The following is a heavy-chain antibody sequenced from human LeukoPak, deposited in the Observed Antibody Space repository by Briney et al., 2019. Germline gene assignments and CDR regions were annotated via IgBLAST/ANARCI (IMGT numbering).Heavy chain of an antibody. CDR3: TRESGSYHGNDY. CDR1: GYTFTGYY. CDR2: INPNNGAT. Sequence: ASAKVSCKASGYTFTGYYMHWVRQAPGQGLERMGRINPNNGATNYAQKLQGRVTITGDTSISTAYMELSSLRSDDTAVYYCTRESGSYHGNDYWGQGTLVTVSS. V-gene: IGHV1-2*06. D-gene: IGHD1-26*01. J-gene: IGHJ4*02.